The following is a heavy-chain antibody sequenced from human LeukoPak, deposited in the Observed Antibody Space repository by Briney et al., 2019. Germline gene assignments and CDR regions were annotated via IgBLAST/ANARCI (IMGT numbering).Heavy chain of an antibody. CDR1: RGSFSGYY. CDR3: ARGPYYYGSGSNMDYYYMDV. Sequence: PSETLSLTCAVYRGSFSGYYWSWIRQPPGKGLEWIGEINHSGSTNYNPSLKSRVTISVDTSKNQFSLKLSSVTAADTAVYYCARGPYYYGSGSNMDYYYMDVWGKGTTVTVSS. D-gene: IGHD3-10*01. V-gene: IGHV4-34*01. J-gene: IGHJ6*03. CDR2: INHSGST.